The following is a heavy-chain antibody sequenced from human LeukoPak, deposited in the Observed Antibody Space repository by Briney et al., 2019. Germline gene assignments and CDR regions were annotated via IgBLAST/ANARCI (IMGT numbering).Heavy chain of an antibody. D-gene: IGHD4-4*01. Sequence: GGSLRLSCAASGFTFTDAWMSWVRQAPGEGLEWVGRITSQSDGGTTDYVAPVKGRFTISRDDSKNTLYLHMSSLKAEDTAMYYCSTDQDYSNSVVEHVWGQGTTVTVSS. CDR3: STDQDYSNSVVEHV. J-gene: IGHJ6*02. V-gene: IGHV3-15*01. CDR2: ITSQSDGGTT. CDR1: GFTFTDAW.